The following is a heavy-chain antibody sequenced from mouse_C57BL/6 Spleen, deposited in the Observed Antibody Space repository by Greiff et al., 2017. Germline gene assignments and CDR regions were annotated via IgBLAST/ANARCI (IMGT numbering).Heavy chain of an antibody. CDR1: GFTFSSYA. CDR3: ARGGYYDYDGAWFAY. CDR2: ISDGGSYT. Sequence: VKLMESGGGLVKPGGSLKLSCAASGFTFSSYAMSWVRQTPEKRLEWVATISDGGSYTYYPDNVKGRFTISRDNAKNNLYLQMSHLKSEDTAMYYCARGGYYDYDGAWFAYWGQGTLVTVSA. D-gene: IGHD2-4*01. V-gene: IGHV5-4*03. J-gene: IGHJ3*01.